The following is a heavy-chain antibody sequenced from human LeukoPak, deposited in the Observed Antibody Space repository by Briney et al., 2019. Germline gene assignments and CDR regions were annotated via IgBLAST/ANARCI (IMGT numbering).Heavy chain of an antibody. CDR3: ARVSLRFLEWLPLDY. CDR2: ISYDGSNK. Sequence: GRSLRLSCAASGFTFDDYAMHWVRQAPGKGLEWVAVISYDGSNKYYADSVKGRFTISRDNSKNTLYLQMNSLRAEDTAVYYCARVSLRFLEWLPLDYWGQGTLVTVSS. J-gene: IGHJ4*02. D-gene: IGHD3-3*01. CDR1: GFTFDDYA. V-gene: IGHV3-30-3*01.